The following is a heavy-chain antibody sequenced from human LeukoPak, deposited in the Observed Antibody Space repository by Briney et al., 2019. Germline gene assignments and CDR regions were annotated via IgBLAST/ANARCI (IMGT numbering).Heavy chain of an antibody. CDR2: IYPGDSNI. CDR3: ARRRDGSQPDFDY. CDR1: GYRFSSYW. J-gene: IGHJ4*02. V-gene: IGHV5-51*01. Sequence: GESLKISCKGSGYRFSSYWIGWVRQMPGKGLEWMGTIYPGDSNIRYSPSFQGQVTISADKSVSTAYLRWSSLKASDTAMYYCARRRDGSQPDFDYWGQGTLVTVSS. D-gene: IGHD5-24*01.